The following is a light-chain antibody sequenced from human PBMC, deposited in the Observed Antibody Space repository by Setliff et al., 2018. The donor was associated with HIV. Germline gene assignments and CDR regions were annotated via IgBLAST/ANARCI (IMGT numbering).Light chain of an antibody. CDR2: EVS. CDR1: SSDVGAYNY. J-gene: IGLJ1*01. CDR3: SSYTGSSTLYV. V-gene: IGLV2-14*01. Sequence: QSALAQPASVSGSPGQSITIPCTGTSSDVGAYNYVSWYQQDPGKAPKLMIYEVSNRPSGVSDRFSGSKSGNTASLTISGLQAEDEADYYCSSYTGSSTLYVFGTGTKV.